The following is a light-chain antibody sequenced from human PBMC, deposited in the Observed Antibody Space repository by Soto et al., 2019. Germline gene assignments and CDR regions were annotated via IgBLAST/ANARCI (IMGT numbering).Light chain of an antibody. CDR1: SSDISVYNY. CDR3: SSYTNTNTLFV. CDR2: EVT. V-gene: IGLV2-14*01. J-gene: IGLJ1*01. Sequence: QSALTQPASMSGSPGQSITISCIGTSSDISVYNYVSWYQHHPGKVPKLMIFEVTNRPSGVSDRFSGSKSGNTASLTISGLQAEDEADYYCSSYTNTNTLFVFGTGTKVTVL.